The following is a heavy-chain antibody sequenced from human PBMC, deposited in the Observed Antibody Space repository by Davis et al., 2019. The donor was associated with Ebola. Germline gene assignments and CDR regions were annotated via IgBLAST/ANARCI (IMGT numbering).Heavy chain of an antibody. CDR2: ISYDGSNK. CDR3: ARGGYYRTGHYFAY. J-gene: IGHJ4*02. CDR1: GFSFGSYG. Sequence: GGSLRLSCAASGFSFGSYGMHWVRQAPGKGLEWVAFISYDGSNKYYADSVKGRLTISRDNSKNTVFLQMDSLRPVETAVYYCARGGYYRTGHYFAYWGQGTLVTVSS. D-gene: IGHD3-3*01. V-gene: IGHV3-30*03.